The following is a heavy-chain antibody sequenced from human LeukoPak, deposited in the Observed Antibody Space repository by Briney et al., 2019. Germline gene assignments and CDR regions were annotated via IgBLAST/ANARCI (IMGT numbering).Heavy chain of an antibody. CDR2: INHSGST. Sequence: KPSETLSLTCAVYGGSFSGYYWSWIRQPPGKGLEWIGEINHSGSTNYNPSLKSRVTISVDTSKNQFSLKLSSVTAADTAVYYRARTYGSGTPVRFYYYYMDVWGKGTTVTISS. J-gene: IGHJ6*03. D-gene: IGHD3-10*01. CDR1: GGSFSGYY. V-gene: IGHV4-34*01. CDR3: ARTYGSGTPVRFYYYYMDV.